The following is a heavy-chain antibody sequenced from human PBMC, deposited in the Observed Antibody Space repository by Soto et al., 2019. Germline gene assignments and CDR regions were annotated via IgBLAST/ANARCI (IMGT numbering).Heavy chain of an antibody. CDR3: AKHTTYRFYGMDV. CDR2: IYPGDSDI. Sequence: GESLKISCKGSGYSFSSFWIGWVRQMPGKGLELIGIIYPGDSDIRYSPSFEGQVAMSADRSSSTAYLQWSSLKASDTAMYYCAKHTTYRFYGMDVWGQGTTVTVSS. D-gene: IGHD1-1*01. CDR1: GYSFSSFW. V-gene: IGHV5-51*01. J-gene: IGHJ6*02.